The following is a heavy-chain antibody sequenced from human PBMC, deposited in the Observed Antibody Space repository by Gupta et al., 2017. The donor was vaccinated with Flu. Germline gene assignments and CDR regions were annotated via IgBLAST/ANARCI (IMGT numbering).Heavy chain of an antibody. V-gene: IGHV4-59*01. Sequence: QVQLQESGPGLVKPSETLSLTCTVSGGSISSSYWSWIRHPPGKGLEWIGYIYYSGSTNYNPSLKSRVTISVDTSKNQFSLKLSSVTAADTAVYYCARDRDGYSAGVSGMDVWGQGTTVTVSS. D-gene: IGHD2-15*01. CDR1: GGSISSSY. CDR3: ARDRDGYSAGVSGMDV. J-gene: IGHJ6*02. CDR2: IYYSGST.